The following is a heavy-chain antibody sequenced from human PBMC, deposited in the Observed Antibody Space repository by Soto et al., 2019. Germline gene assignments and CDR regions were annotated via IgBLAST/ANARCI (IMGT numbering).Heavy chain of an antibody. CDR3: ARDLEQYYDFWSGYFDY. J-gene: IGHJ4*02. Sequence: QVQLVESGGGVVQPGRSLRLSCAASGFTFSSYAMHWVRQAPGKGLEWVAVISYDGSNKYYADSVKGRFTISRDNSKNTLYLQMNSLRAEDTAVYYCARDLEQYYDFWSGYFDYWGQGTLVTGSS. D-gene: IGHD3-3*01. V-gene: IGHV3-30-3*01. CDR2: ISYDGSNK. CDR1: GFTFSSYA.